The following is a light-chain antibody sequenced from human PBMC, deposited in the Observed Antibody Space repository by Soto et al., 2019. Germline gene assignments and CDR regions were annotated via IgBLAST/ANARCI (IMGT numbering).Light chain of an antibody. CDR2: EGS. V-gene: IGLV2-23*01. CDR1: SSDVGSYNL. J-gene: IGLJ1*01. Sequence: QSVLTQPASVSGSPGQSITISCTGTSSDVGSYNLVSWYQQHPGKAPKLMIYEGSKRPSGVSNRFSGSKSGNTASLTISEFQVGDEADYYCCSYAGSSTLYVFGTGTKVTVL. CDR3: CSYAGSSTLYV.